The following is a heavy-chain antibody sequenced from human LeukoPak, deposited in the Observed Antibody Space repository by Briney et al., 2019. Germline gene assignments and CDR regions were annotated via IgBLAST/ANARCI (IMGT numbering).Heavy chain of an antibody. V-gene: IGHV1-69*04. CDR3: ARDITMVRGVITRFDY. Sequence: SVKVSCKASGGTFSSYAISWVRQAPGQGLEWMGRIIPILGIANYAQKFQGRVTITADKSTSTAYMELSSLRSEDTAVYYCARDITMVRGVITRFDYWGQGTLVTVSS. D-gene: IGHD3-10*01. J-gene: IGHJ4*02. CDR1: GGTFSSYA. CDR2: IIPILGIA.